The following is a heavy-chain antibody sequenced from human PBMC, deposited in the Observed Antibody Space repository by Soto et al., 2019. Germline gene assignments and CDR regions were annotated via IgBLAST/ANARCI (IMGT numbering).Heavy chain of an antibody. V-gene: IGHV3-30*18. D-gene: IGHD4-17*01. J-gene: IGHJ4*01. CDR3: AKDIAPTDDGYFDS. CDR1: GFTFCTYG. Sequence: GGSLRLSCAASGFTFCTYGMHWVRKAPGKGLEWVAVSSSDGSNKYYADYVQGRFTISRDNSKNTLCLQMNSLRAEDTAVYYCAKDIAPTDDGYFDSWGHGILVTVSS. CDR2: SSSDGSNK.